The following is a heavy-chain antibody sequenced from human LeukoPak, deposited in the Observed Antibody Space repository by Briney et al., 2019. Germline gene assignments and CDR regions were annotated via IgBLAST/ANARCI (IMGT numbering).Heavy chain of an antibody. V-gene: IGHV3-9*01. D-gene: IGHD2-2*03. J-gene: IGHJ4*02. Sequence: GGSLRLSCAASGFTLCRYSMNWVRQAPGKGLEWVSGISWNNGGIGYADSVKGRFTIYRDNAKNSLYLQMNSLRAEDTALYYCAKGPRLIGYFPYWGQGTLVTVSS. CDR1: GFTLCRYS. CDR3: AKGPRLIGYFPY. CDR2: ISWNNGGI.